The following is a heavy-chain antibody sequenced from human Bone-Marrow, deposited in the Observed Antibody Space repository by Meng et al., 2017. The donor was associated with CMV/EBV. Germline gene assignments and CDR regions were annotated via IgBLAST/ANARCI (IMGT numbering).Heavy chain of an antibody. D-gene: IGHD2-2*01. J-gene: IGHJ4*02. V-gene: IGHV4-34*01. Sequence: SETLSLTCAVYGGSFSGYYWSWIRQAPGKGLEWIGEINHRRNTNYNPYLKGRVTITVDTSKNQFSLILNSVTAADTAVYYCARSNKDIVVVPAATGLDYWGQGTRVTGSS. CDR2: INHRRNT. CDR1: GGSFSGYY. CDR3: ARSNKDIVVVPAATGLDY.